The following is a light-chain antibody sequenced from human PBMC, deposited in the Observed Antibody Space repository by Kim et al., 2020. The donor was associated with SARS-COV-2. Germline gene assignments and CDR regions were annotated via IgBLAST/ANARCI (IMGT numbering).Light chain of an antibody. J-gene: IGLJ3*02. Sequence: QAVVTQEPSLTVSPGGTVTLTCASSTGAVTSGYYPNWFQQKPGQSPRALIYSTRNKYSWAPARFSGSLLGGKAALTLSAVQPEDEAEYYCLLYYGDRQVVGGGKQLTVL. V-gene: IGLV7-43*01. CDR2: STR. CDR1: TGAVTSGYY. CDR3: LLYYGDRQV.